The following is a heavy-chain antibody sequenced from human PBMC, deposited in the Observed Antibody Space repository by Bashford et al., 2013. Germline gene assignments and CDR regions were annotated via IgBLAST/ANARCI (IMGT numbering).Heavy chain of an antibody. V-gene: IGHV1-2*02. Sequence: ASVKVSCKASGYTFTGYYMHWVRQAPGQGLEWMGWINPNSGGTNYAQKFQGRVTMTRDTSISTAYMELSRLRSDDTAVYYCARTRRLGYCSGYLDLFQDWGQGTLVTVSS. J-gene: IGHJ1*01. CDR1: GYTFTGYY. D-gene: IGHD2-15*01. CDR2: INPNSGGT. CDR3: ARTRRLGYCSGYLDLFQD.